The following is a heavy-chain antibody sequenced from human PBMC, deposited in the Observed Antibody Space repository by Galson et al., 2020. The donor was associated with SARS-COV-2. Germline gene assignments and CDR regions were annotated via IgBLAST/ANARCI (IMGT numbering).Heavy chain of an antibody. Sequence: SVKVSCKASGGTFSSYAISWVRQAPGQGLEWMGGIIPIFGTANYAQKFQGRVTITADESTSTAYMELSSLRSEDTAVYYCVRGLVVVGDWYFDLWGRGTLVTVSS. CDR3: VRGLVVVGDWYFDL. CDR2: IIPIFGTA. J-gene: IGHJ2*01. CDR1: GGTFSSYA. D-gene: IGHD3-22*01. V-gene: IGHV1-69*13.